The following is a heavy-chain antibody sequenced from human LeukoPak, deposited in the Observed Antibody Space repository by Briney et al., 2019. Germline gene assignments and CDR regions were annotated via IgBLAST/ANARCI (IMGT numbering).Heavy chain of an antibody. D-gene: IGHD5-24*01. V-gene: IGHV6-1*01. CDR2: TYYRSKWYN. CDR3: ARGVPSLEMATTDFFDY. J-gene: IGHJ4*02. CDR1: GDYVSSNSAA. Sequence: LSQTLSLTCAISGDYVSSNSAAWDWIRQSPSRGLEWLGRTYYRSKWYNDYAVSVKSRITINPDTSKNQFSLQLNSVTPEDTAVYYCARGVPSLEMATTDFFDYWGQGTLVTVSS.